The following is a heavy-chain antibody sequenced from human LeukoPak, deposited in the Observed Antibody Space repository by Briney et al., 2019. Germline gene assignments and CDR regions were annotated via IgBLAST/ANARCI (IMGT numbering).Heavy chain of an antibody. CDR3: ARSRTRSGWYLGY. V-gene: IGHV1-46*01. Sequence: ASVKVSCKASGHTFISYHMHWVRQAPGQGLEWMGIINPSGGSTSYAQKLQGRVTMTTDTSTSTAYMELRSLRSDDTAVYYCARSRTRSGWYLGYWGQGTLVTVSS. CDR2: INPSGGST. D-gene: IGHD6-19*01. J-gene: IGHJ4*02. CDR1: GHTFISYH.